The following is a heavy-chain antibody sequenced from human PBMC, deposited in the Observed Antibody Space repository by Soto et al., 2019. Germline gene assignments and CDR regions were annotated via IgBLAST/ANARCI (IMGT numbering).Heavy chain of an antibody. Sequence: SETLSLTCTVSGGSISSGGYYWSWIRQHPGKGLEWIGYIYYSGSPYYNPSLKSRVTISVDTSKNQFSLKRSSVTAADTAVYYCARAASYLGNNWFDPWGQGTLVTVSS. V-gene: IGHV4-31*03. J-gene: IGHJ5*02. D-gene: IGHD3-10*01. CDR2: IYYSGSP. CDR1: GGSISSGGYY. CDR3: ARAASYLGNNWFDP.